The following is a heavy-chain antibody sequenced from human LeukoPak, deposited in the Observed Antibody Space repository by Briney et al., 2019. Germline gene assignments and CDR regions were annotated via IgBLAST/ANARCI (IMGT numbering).Heavy chain of an antibody. V-gene: IGHV4-39*01. J-gene: IGHJ4*02. D-gene: IGHD1-26*01. CDR3: ARHQRSYAPTGYFDY. CDR1: GGSISTSSYY. Sequence: TSSETLSLTCTVSGGSISTSSYYWGWIRQPPGKGLQWIGTMYYGGSTYYNPSLKSRVTISVDTSKNQFSLKLSSVTAADTAVFYCARHQRSYAPTGYFDYWGQGTLATVSS. CDR2: MYYGGST.